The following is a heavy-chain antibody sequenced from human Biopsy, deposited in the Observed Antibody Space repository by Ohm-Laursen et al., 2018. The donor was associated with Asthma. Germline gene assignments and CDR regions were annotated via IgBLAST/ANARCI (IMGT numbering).Heavy chain of an antibody. CDR2: IYYSGRT. J-gene: IGHJ4*02. V-gene: IGHV4-39*01. CDR3: ARHWDWGSFFDY. D-gene: IGHD7-27*01. CDR1: GDATSTSGSY. Sequence: SETLSLTCIVSGDATSTSGSYWGWIRQSPGKGLEWIGSIYYSGRTYYNPSLESRVTISVDTSKNHFSLKLSSVTAADTAVYYCARHWDWGSFFDYWGQGTPVTVSS.